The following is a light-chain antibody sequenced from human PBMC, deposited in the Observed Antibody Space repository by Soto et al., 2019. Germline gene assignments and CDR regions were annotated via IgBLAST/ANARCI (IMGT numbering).Light chain of an antibody. J-gene: IGLJ1*01. Sequence: QSVLTQPASVSGSPGQSITISCSGSSSDVGSGDSVSWYQHHPGKAPKLVIYEVTTRPSGVSDRFSGSKSVNTASLTISGLQAEDEADYYCRSYTTSGSPVFGTGTKVTVL. CDR1: SSDVGSGDS. V-gene: IGLV2-14*01. CDR3: RSYTTSGSPV. CDR2: EVT.